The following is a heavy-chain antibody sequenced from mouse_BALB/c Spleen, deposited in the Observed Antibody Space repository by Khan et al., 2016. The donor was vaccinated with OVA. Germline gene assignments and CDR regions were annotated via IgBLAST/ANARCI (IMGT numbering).Heavy chain of an antibody. CDR3: ARVGFSGTMDY. V-gene: IGHV9-3-1*01. CDR1: GYTFTKNG. J-gene: IGHJ4*01. CDR2: INTYSGEP. Sequence: QIQLVQSGPELKKPGEPVKISCKASGYTFTKNGMNWAKQAPGKGLKWMGWINTYSGEPTYADDFKGRFAFSLETSASTAYLQINNLKNEDTATYFCARVGFSGTMDYWGHGTSVTVSS.